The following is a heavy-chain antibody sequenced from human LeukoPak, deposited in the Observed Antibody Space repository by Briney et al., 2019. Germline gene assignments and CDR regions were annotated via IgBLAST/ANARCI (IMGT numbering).Heavy chain of an antibody. CDR3: ARAPRTEEYFQH. CDR2: ISAYNGNT. CDR1: GYTFTSYG. D-gene: IGHD4-17*01. Sequence: ASVKVSRKASGYTFTSYGLTWVRQAPGQGLEWMGWISAYNGNTNYAPKLQARVTMTTDTSTSTAYMELRSLRSDDTAVYYCARAPRTEEYFQHWGQGTLVTVSS. V-gene: IGHV1-18*01. J-gene: IGHJ1*01.